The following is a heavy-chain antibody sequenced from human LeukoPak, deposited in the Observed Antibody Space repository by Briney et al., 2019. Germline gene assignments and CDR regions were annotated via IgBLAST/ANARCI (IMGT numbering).Heavy chain of an antibody. Sequence: GGSLRLSCAASGFTFSSYWMNWARQAPGKGLEWVASINHNGNVNYYVDSVKGRFTISRDNSKNTLYLQMNSLRAEDTAVYYCARLFRVVVPAANTHLDYWGQGTLVTVSS. D-gene: IGHD2-2*01. CDR2: INHNGNVN. CDR3: ARLFRVVVPAANTHLDY. V-gene: IGHV3-7*01. J-gene: IGHJ4*02. CDR1: GFTFSSYW.